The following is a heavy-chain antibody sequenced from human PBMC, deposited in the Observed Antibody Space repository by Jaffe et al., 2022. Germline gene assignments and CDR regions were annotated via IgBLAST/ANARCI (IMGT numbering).Heavy chain of an antibody. V-gene: IGHV4-39*01. J-gene: IGHJ6*03. CDR3: ARHQREWLDPSYYYYYYYMDV. Sequence: QLQLQESGPGLVKPSETLSLTCTVSGGSISSSSYYWGWIRQPPGKGLEWIGSIYYSGSTYYNPSLKSRVTISVDTSKNQFSLKLSSVTAADTAVYYCARHQREWLDPSYYYYYYYMDVWGKGTTVTVSS. CDR1: GGSISSSSYY. CDR2: IYYSGST. D-gene: IGHD3-3*01.